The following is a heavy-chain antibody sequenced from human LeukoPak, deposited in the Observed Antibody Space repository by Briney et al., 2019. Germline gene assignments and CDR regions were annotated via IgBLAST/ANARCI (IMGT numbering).Heavy chain of an antibody. V-gene: IGHV3-11*05. D-gene: IGHD1-26*01. CDR1: GFTFSDYY. J-gene: IGHJ5*02. CDR2: ISSSSSYI. Sequence: GGSLRLSCAASGFTFSDYYMSWIRQAPGKGLEWVSSISSSSSYIYYADSVKGRFTISRDNAKNSLYLQMNSLRAEDTALYYCAKEGRSGSSQGWFDPWGQGTLVTVSS. CDR3: AKEGRSGSSQGWFDP.